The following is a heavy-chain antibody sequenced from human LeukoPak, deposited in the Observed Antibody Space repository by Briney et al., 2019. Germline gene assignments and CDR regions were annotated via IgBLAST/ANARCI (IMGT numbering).Heavy chain of an antibody. CDR3: SAPVATNY. V-gene: IGHV3-30*02. J-gene: IGHJ4*02. Sequence: GGSLRLSCVASEFTFSSHGMHWVRQAPGKGLEWAAFIRYDGSNNYYADSVKGRFTISRDNSKNTLYLQMNSLKAEDTAVYYCSAPVATNYWGQGTLVTVSS. D-gene: IGHD4-23*01. CDR1: EFTFSSHG. CDR2: IRYDGSNN.